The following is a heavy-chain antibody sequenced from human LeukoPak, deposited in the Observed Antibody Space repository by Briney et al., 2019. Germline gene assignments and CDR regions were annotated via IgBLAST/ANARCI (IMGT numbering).Heavy chain of an antibody. CDR1: GGSIGKTSYY. Sequence: SETLSLTCTVSGGSIGKTSYYWGWIRQPPGKGLEWIGNIYYSGTTYYNPSLKSRVTISVDSSKNQFSLTLNSVTAADTAVYFCARFKQLGRSFDSWGLGSLVTVSS. V-gene: IGHV4-39*07. J-gene: IGHJ4*02. CDR2: IYYSGTT. CDR3: ARFKQLGRSFDS. D-gene: IGHD1-1*01.